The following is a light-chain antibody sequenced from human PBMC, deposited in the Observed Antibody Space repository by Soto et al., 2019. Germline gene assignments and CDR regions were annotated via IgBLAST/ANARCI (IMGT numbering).Light chain of an antibody. CDR3: MIWHSSAVV. J-gene: IGLJ2*01. Sequence: QPVLTQPSSLSASPGASASLTCTLRSGINVGTYRIYWYQQKPGSPPQYLLRYKSDSDKQQGSGVPSLFSGSKDASANAGILLISGLKSKDEADYYCMIWHSSAVVFGGRTKLTVL. CDR2: YKSDSDK. CDR1: SGINVGTYR. V-gene: IGLV5-45*03.